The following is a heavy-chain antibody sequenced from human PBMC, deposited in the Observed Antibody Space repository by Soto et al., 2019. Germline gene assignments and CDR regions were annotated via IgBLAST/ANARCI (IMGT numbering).Heavy chain of an antibody. J-gene: IGHJ6*02. D-gene: IGHD6-19*01. V-gene: IGHV3-30-3*01. CDR1: GFTFSSYA. CDR3: ARGPAVATRLYYYYYGMDV. CDR2: ISYDGSNK. Sequence: QVQLVESGGGVVQPGRSLRLSCAASGFTFSSYAMHWVRQAPGKGLEWVAVISYDGSNKYYADSVKGRSTISRDNSKNTLYLQMNSLRAEDTAVYYCARGPAVATRLYYYYYGMDVWGQGTTVTVSS.